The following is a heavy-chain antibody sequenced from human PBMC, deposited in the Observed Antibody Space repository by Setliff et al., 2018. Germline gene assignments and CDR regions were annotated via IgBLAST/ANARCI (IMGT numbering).Heavy chain of an antibody. Sequence: GASVKVSCKASGYTFTGYYMHWVRQAPGQGLEWMGWINPNSGGTNYAQTFQGXXXXXRXXXXXXXXXXXXXXXXXXXXXYYCARGRQGFGESPGDYWGQGTLVTVSS. CDR2: INPNSGGT. V-gene: IGHV1-2*02. J-gene: IGHJ4*02. CDR1: GYTFTGYY. CDR3: ARGRQGFGESPGDY. D-gene: IGHD3-10*01.